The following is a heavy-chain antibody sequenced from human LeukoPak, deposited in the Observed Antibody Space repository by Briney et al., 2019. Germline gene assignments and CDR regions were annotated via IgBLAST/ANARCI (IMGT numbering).Heavy chain of an antibody. V-gene: IGHV3-23*01. CDR1: GFTFSSYA. J-gene: IGHJ4*02. CDR2: ISGTGGST. D-gene: IGHD6-6*01. CDR3: AKDGMYSSSSSYYFDY. Sequence: GGSLRLSCAASGFTFSSYAMSWVRQAPGKGLERVSTISGTGGSTYYADSVKGRFTISRDNSKNTLYLQMNSLRAEDTAVYYCAKDGMYSSSSSYYFDYWGQGTLVTVSS.